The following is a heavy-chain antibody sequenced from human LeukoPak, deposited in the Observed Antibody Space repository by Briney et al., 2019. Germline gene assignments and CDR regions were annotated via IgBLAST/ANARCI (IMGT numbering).Heavy chain of an antibody. J-gene: IGHJ4*02. Sequence: GGSLRLSCAASGFTFSSYGMLWVRQAPGKGLEWVAVIWYDGSNKYYADSVKGRFTISKDNSKNTLYLQMNSLRAEDTAVYYCARDAQQQLEYFDYWGQGTLVTVSS. CDR3: ARDAQQQLEYFDY. D-gene: IGHD6-13*01. V-gene: IGHV3-33*01. CDR1: GFTFSSYG. CDR2: IWYDGSNK.